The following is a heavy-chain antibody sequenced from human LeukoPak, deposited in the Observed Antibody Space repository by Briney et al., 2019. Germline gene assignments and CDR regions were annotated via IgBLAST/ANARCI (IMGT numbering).Heavy chain of an antibody. CDR1: GGSISSISYY. CDR3: ARHNKSAQWLVPGGLDV. D-gene: IGHD6-19*01. J-gene: IGHJ6*02. Sequence: KPSETLSLTCTVSGGSISSISYYWRWIRQPPGKELEWLASLYFSGSTYYSPSLKSRLTTSVDTSKNQFSLRLTSLTAADTAVYYCARHNKSAQWLVPGGLDVWGQGTTVTVSS. CDR2: LYFSGST. V-gene: IGHV4-39*01.